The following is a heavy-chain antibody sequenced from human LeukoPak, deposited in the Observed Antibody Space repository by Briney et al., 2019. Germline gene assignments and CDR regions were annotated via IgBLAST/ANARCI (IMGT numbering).Heavy chain of an antibody. CDR2: IYYSGST. J-gene: IGHJ5*02. V-gene: IGHV4-31*03. D-gene: IGHD3-3*01. CDR3: ARAPREAGVSGWFDP. CDR1: GGSISSGGYY. Sequence: SETLSLTCTVSGGSISSGGYYWSWIRQHPGKGLEWIGYIYYSGSTYYNPSLKSRVTISVDTSKNQFSLKLSSVTAADTAVYYCARAPREAGVSGWFDPWGQGTLVTVSS.